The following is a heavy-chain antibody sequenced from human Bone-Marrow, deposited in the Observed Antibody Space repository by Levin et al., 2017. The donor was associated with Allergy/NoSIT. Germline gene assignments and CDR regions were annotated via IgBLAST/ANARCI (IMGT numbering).Heavy chain of an antibody. Sequence: SETLSLTCTVSGGSISNYYWSWIRQPPGKGLEWIGYIYYSGSTTYNPSLKSRVTISVNTSTNHFSLKLISVTAADTAGYYCARGRFRKSTRSDSGLDVWGQGTTVTVSS. CDR2: IYYSGST. CDR3: ARGRFRKSTRSDSGLDV. V-gene: IGHV4-59*01. CDR1: GGSISNYY. D-gene: IGHD2-2*01. J-gene: IGHJ6*02.